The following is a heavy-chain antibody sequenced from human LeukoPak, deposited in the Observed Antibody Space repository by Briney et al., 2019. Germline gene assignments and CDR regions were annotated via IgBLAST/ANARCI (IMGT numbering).Heavy chain of an antibody. D-gene: IGHD1-26*01. V-gene: IGHV4-59*01. Sequence: SETLSLTCTVSGGSISSYYWSWIRQPPGKGLEWIGYIYYSGSTNYNPSPKSRVTISVDTSKNQFSLKLSSVTAADTAVYYCARWSGGATRRGNWFDPWGQGTLVTVSS. CDR1: GGSISSYY. CDR3: ARWSGGATRRGNWFDP. J-gene: IGHJ5*02. CDR2: IYYSGST.